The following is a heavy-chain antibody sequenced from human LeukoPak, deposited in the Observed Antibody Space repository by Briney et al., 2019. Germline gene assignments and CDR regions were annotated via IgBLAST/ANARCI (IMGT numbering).Heavy chain of an antibody. Sequence: SETLSLTCAVYGGSLSGYYWSWIRQPPGKGLEWIGEIDHSGNTNYNPSLKSRVTISVDTSNNQLSLRLISVTAADTAVYYCARKIHGSGSYVWSRSHWFDPWGKGTLVTVSS. CDR2: IDHSGNT. D-gene: IGHD3-10*01. CDR1: GGSLSGYY. CDR3: ARKIHGSGSYVWSRSHWFDP. J-gene: IGHJ5*02. V-gene: IGHV4-34*01.